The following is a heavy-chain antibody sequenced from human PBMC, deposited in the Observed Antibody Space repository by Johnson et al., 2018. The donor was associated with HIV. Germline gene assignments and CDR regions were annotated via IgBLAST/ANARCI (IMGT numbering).Heavy chain of an antibody. Sequence: EVQVLESGGGLVQPGGSLRLSCAASGFAFSTYDMHWVRQVPGKGLQWVAAIGTKADTYYPASVKGRFTIPRENAKNSLYLQMNSLRAEDTAVYSCAREDTPFGSPHYRDAFAIWGQGTMVTVFS. CDR1: GFAFSTYD. D-gene: IGHD3-16*01. CDR2: IGTKADT. J-gene: IGHJ3*02. V-gene: IGHV3-13*01. CDR3: AREDTPFGSPHYRDAFAI.